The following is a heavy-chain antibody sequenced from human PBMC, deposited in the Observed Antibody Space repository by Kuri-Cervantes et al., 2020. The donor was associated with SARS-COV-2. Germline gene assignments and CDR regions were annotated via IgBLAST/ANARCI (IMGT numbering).Heavy chain of an antibody. CDR1: EFTVSSNY. Sequence: GESRKISCAASEFTVSSNYMSLVRQAPGKGLEWVLVIYSGGSTYYADSVKGRFTISRDNSKNTLYLQMNSLRAEDTAVYYCARRITMVRVDWVYFDYWGQGTLVTDSS. J-gene: IGHJ4*02. V-gene: IGHV3-53*01. CDR3: ARRITMVRVDWVYFDY. D-gene: IGHD3-10*01. CDR2: IYSGGST.